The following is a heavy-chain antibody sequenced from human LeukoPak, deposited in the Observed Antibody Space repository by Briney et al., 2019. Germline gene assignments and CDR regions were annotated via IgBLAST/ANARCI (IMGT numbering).Heavy chain of an antibody. J-gene: IGHJ4*02. Sequence: PGGSLRLSCAASGFTFDDYAMHWVRQAPGKGLEWVSGISWNSGSIGYADSVKGRFTISRDNAKNSLYLQMNSLRAEDTAVYYCARVGEGSGDIGLLDYWGQGTLVTVSS. CDR1: GFTFDDYA. CDR2: ISWNSGSI. CDR3: ARVGEGSGDIGLLDY. D-gene: IGHD2-21*01. V-gene: IGHV3-9*01.